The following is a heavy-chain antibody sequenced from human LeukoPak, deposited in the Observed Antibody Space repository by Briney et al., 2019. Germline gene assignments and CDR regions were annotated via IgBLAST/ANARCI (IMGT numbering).Heavy chain of an antibody. Sequence: SETLSLTCTVPGGSITSGDYYWSWIRQHPGKGLEWIGYIYYSGTTYYNPSLEGRVTISIDTSKNQFSLKLSSATVADTAVYYCARVDGLRCPEYWGQGTLVTVSS. J-gene: IGHJ4*02. CDR1: GGSITSGDYY. CDR3: ARVDGLRCPEY. V-gene: IGHV4-31*02. CDR2: IYYSGTT. D-gene: IGHD4-17*01.